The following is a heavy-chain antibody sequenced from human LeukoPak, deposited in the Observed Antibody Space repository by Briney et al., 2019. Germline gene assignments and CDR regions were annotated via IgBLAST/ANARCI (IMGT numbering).Heavy chain of an antibody. D-gene: IGHD3-9*01. J-gene: IGHJ4*02. CDR2: IYTSGST. V-gene: IGHV4-4*07. Sequence: SETLSLTCAVSGGSFSGYYWTWIRQPAGKGLEWIGRIYTSGSTNYNPSLKSRVTMSVDTSKNQFSLKLSSVTAADTAVYYCARDRVRYFDDWGQGTLVTVSS. CDR1: GGSFSGYY. CDR3: ARDRVRYFDD.